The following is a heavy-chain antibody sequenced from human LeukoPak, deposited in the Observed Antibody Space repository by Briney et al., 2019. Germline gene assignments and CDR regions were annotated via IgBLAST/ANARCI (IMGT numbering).Heavy chain of an antibody. D-gene: IGHD6-6*01. V-gene: IGHV3-30*18. CDR1: GFTFSSYG. CDR3: AKDPSSIAARQPTYYFDY. J-gene: IGHJ4*02. CDR2: ISYDGSNK. Sequence: GRSLRLSCAASGFTFSSYGMHWVRQAPGKGLEWVAVISYDGSNKYYADSVKGRFTISRDNSKNTLYLQMNSLRAEDTAVYYCAKDPSSIAARQPTYYFDYCGQGTLVTVSS.